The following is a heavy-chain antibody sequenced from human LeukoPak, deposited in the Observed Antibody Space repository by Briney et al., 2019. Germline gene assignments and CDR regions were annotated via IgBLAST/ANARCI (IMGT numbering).Heavy chain of an antibody. CDR2: LSGSGGST. D-gene: IGHD6-19*01. CDR1: GFTFSSYA. V-gene: IGHV3-23*01. CDR3: AKDQARGSSGWATPVDY. J-gene: IGHJ4*02. Sequence: PGGSLRLSCAASGFTFSSYAMSWVRQAPGEGLDWVSALSGSGGSTYYADSVKGRFTISRDNSKNTLYLQMNSLRAEDTALYYCAKDQARGSSGWATPVDYWGQGTLVTVSS.